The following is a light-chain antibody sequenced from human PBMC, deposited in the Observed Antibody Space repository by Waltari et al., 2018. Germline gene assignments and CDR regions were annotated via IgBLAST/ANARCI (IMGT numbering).Light chain of an antibody. CDR2: GTS. CDR1: QSRRSP. J-gene: IGKJ1*01. Sequence: EIVMTQSPATLSLSPGESATLSCRASQSRRSPFAWFQQKPGQPPRLLIYGTSTRATGIPARFSGSGSGTDFSLTISSLQPEDFATYYCQQYDYWPWTFGQGTRVETK. CDR3: QQYDYWPWT. V-gene: IGKV3D-15*01.